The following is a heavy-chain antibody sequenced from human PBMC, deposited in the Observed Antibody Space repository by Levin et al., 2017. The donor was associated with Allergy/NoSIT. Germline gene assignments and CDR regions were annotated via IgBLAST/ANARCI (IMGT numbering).Heavy chain of an antibody. CDR2: IYWDDDK. CDR1: GFSLSTSGVG. Sequence: SGPTLVKPTQTLTLTCTFSGFSLSTSGVGVGWIRQPPGKALEWLALIYWDDDKRYSPSLKSRLTITKDTSKNHVVLTMTNMDPVDTATCYRAIRTTTDALDIWGQERMVTVSS. CDR3: AIRTTTDALDI. J-gene: IGHJ3*02. V-gene: IGHV2-5*02. D-gene: IGHD4-17*01.